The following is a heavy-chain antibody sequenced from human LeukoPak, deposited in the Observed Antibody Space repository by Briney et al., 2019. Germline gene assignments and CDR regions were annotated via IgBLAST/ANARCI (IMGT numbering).Heavy chain of an antibody. CDR3: ARYGDPRRFDY. CDR1: GFTFDDYA. V-gene: IGHV3-9*01. Sequence: GGSLRLSCAASGFTFDDYAMHWVRQPPGKGLEWVSGISWNSGSTGYADSVKGRFTISRGNAKNPLYLQMNSLRAEDTALYYCARYGDPRRFDYWGQGTLVTVSS. D-gene: IGHD4-17*01. CDR2: ISWNSGST. J-gene: IGHJ4*02.